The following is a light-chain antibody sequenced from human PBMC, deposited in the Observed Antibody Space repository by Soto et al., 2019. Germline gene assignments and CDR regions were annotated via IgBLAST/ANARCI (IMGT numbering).Light chain of an antibody. J-gene: IGKJ2*01. CDR2: GAS. CDR1: QSVSSSY. CDR3: QQYGSSPPYT. V-gene: IGKV3-20*01. Sequence: EIVLTQSPGTLSLSPGERATLSCRASQSVSSSYLAWYQQKPGQAPRLLIYGASSRATGIPDRFSGRGSGTDFTLTISRVEPEDCAVYYCQQYGSSPPYTFGQGTKLEIK.